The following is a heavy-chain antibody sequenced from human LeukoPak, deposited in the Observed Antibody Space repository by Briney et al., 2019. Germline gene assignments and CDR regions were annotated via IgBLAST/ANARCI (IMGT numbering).Heavy chain of an antibody. CDR1: GFTVSRSY. D-gene: IGHD3-3*01. Sequence: PGGSLRLSCAATGFTVSRSYMSWVRQAPGKGLEWVSVIYSGGSTYYADSVKGRFTISRDNSKNMVYLQMNSLRAEDTAVYYCARYSDRGEWYPSYWGQGTLVTVSS. CDR2: IYSGGST. V-gene: IGHV3-66*01. CDR3: ARYSDRGEWYPSY. J-gene: IGHJ4*02.